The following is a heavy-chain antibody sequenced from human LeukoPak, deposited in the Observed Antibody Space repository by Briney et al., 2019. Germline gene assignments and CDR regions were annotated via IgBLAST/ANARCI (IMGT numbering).Heavy chain of an antibody. CDR2: IYYSGST. D-gene: IGHD6-13*01. CDR1: GGSISSYY. J-gene: IGHJ4*02. V-gene: IGHV4-59*01. Sequence: SETLSLTCAVYGGSISSYYWSWIRQPPGKGLEWIGYIYYSGSTNYNPSLKSRVTISVDTSRNQFSLKLSSVTAADTAVYYCASGSSTLGYWGQGTLVTVSS. CDR3: ASGSSTLGY.